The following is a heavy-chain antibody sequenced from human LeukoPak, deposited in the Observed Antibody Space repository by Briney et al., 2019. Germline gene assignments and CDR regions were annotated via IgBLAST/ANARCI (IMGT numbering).Heavy chain of an antibody. CDR3: ARDGDYYGSGRPYY. Sequence: GRSLSLSCAASGFTFSSYAMHWVRQAPGKGLEWVAVISYDGSNKYYADSVKGRFTISRDNSKNTLYLQMNSLRAEDTAVYYCARDGDYYGSGRPYYWGQGTLVTVSS. CDR2: ISYDGSNK. CDR1: GFTFSSYA. D-gene: IGHD3-10*01. V-gene: IGHV3-30*04. J-gene: IGHJ4*02.